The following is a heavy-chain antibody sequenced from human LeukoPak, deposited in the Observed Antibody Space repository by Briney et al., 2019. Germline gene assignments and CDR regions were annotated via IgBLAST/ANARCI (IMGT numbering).Heavy chain of an antibody. D-gene: IGHD7-27*01. CDR3: ARHYSLTGGRLSEYWFDP. CDR1: VYTFTDYY. CDR2: INPNSGGT. Sequence: ASVTVSFKSSVYTFTDYYMHWVGQAPGQGREGMGWINPNSGGTNYAHKFQGRVTMTRDTSISTAYMELSRLRSDDTAVYYCARHYSLTGGRLSEYWFDPWGQGTLVTVSS. J-gene: IGHJ5*02. V-gene: IGHV1-2*07.